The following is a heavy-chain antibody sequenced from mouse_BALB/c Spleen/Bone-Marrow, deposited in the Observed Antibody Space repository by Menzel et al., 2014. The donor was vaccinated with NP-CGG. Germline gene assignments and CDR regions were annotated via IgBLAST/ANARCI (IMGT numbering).Heavy chain of an antibody. CDR1: GYTFTSYR. V-gene: IGHV1-4*01. Sequence: QVQLQQSGAELAKPGASVKMSCKASGYTFTSYRMHWVKQRPGQGLEWIGYINPSTGYTEYNQKFKDKATLTANKSSSTAYMQLSSLTSEDSAVYYCASTTVVDYWGQGTTLTVSS. J-gene: IGHJ2*01. CDR2: INPSTGYT. D-gene: IGHD1-1*01. CDR3: ASTTVVDY.